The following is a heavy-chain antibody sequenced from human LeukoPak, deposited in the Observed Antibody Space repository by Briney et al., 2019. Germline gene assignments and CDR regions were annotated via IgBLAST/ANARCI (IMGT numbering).Heavy chain of an antibody. J-gene: IGHJ5*01. D-gene: IGHD3/OR15-3a*01. Sequence: GGSLRLSCAASGFTFSYYSMNWVRQSPGKGLEWVSSISGTSKYIYYADSVKDRFTISRDNAKNSLYLQMNSVTVDDTAVYYCAREGLTSVIRFDSWGQGTLVTVSS. CDR1: GFTFSYYS. CDR3: AREGLTSVIRFDS. V-gene: IGHV3-21*01. CDR2: ISGTSKYI.